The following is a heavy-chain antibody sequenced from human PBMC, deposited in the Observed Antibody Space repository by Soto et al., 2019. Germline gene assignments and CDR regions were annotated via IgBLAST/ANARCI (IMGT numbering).Heavy chain of an antibody. CDR2: IIPIFGTA. D-gene: IGHD6-19*01. CDR1: GGTFSSYA. Sequence: SVKVSCKASGGTFSSYAISWVRQAPGQGLEWMGGIIPIFGTANYAQKFLGRVTITADESTSTAYMELSSLRSEDTAVYYCARDRISAVAAQYYYYYYGMDVWGQGTTVTVSS. J-gene: IGHJ6*02. V-gene: IGHV1-69*13. CDR3: ARDRISAVAAQYYYYYYGMDV.